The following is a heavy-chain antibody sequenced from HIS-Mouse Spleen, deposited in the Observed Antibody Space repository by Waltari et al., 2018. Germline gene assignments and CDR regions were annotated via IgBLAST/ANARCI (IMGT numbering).Heavy chain of an antibody. V-gene: IGHV4-39*01. CDR1: GGSISSSSYY. D-gene: IGHD2-2*01. CDR2: IYYSGST. J-gene: IGHJ3*02. CDR3: ARSLYCSSTSCYDAFDI. Sequence: QLQLQESGPGLVKPSETLSLTCTVPGGSISSSSYYWGWIRQPPGKGLEWIGSIYYSGSTYYNPSLKSRVTISVDTSKNQFSLKLSSVTAADTAVYYCARSLYCSSTSCYDAFDIWGQGTMVTVSS.